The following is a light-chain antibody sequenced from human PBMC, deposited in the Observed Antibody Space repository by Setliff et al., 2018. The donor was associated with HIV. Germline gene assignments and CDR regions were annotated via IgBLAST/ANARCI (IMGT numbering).Light chain of an antibody. CDR1: TSDVGSYNY. Sequence: QSALTQPRSVSGSPGQSVTISCTGTTSDVGSYNYVSWYQQHPGKAPKRMIYDVTKRPSGVPDRFSGSKSGNTASLTISGLQAEDEADYCCCSYAGSYTFPYVFGTGTKVTVL. CDR3: CSYAGSYTFPYV. CDR2: DVT. V-gene: IGLV2-11*01. J-gene: IGLJ1*01.